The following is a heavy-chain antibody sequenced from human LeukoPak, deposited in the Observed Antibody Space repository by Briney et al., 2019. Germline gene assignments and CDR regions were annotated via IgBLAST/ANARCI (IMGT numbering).Heavy chain of an antibody. CDR2: ITGSGGST. V-gene: IGHV3-23*01. D-gene: IGHD2-2*01. Sequence: GGSRRLSCAASGFTLANYAMSWDRRAAGEGLEWVAAITGSGGSTYYADSVKGRFTISRDNAKNTMCMQMNSLRGEDTAVYFCARDDSFQDIVVVPPPDLGFWGLGTLVTVSS. J-gene: IGHJ4*02. CDR3: ARDDSFQDIVVVPPPDLGF. CDR1: GFTLANYA.